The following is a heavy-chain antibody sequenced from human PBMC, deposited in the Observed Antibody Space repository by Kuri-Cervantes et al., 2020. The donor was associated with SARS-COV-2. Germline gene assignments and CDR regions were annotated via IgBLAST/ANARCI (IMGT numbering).Heavy chain of an antibody. Sequence: GGSLRLSCAASGFTVSGNYMSWVRQAPEKGLEWLSVIYTGDKTYYADSVKGRFTISRDNSKNTVYLQMNSLRAEDTAVYYCARLVFVDAFDIWGQGTMVTVSS. CDR1: GFTVSGNY. CDR3: ARLVFVDAFDI. V-gene: IGHV3-53*01. D-gene: IGHD2-2*01. J-gene: IGHJ3*02. CDR2: IYTGDKT.